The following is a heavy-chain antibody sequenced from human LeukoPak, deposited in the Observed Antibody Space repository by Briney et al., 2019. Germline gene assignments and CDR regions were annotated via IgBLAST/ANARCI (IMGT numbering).Heavy chain of an antibody. J-gene: IGHJ5*02. CDR2: IIPIFGTA. CDR3: ARDLVGATIRGNQWFDP. V-gene: IGHV1-69*13. D-gene: IGHD1-26*01. CDR1: GGTFSSYA. Sequence: ALVKVSCKASGGTFSSYAISWVRQAPGQGLEWMGGIIPIFGTANYAQKFQGRVTITADESTSTAYMELSSLRSEDTAVYYCARDLVGATIRGNQWFDPWGQGTLVTVSS.